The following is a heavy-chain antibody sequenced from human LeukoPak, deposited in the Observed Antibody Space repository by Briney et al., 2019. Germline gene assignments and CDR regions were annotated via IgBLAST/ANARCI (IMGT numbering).Heavy chain of an antibody. CDR1: GFRFSNAW. Sequence: GSLRPSFAASGFRFSNAWMTWVPQAPGKGLEWVGRIKSKIHGGTTDYAAPVKGRFTISRDDSKNTLYLQINSLKTEDTAVYYCAQHDYGDYWGQGTLVTVSS. J-gene: IGHJ4*02. CDR3: AQHDYGDY. V-gene: IGHV3-15*01. CDR2: IKSKIHGGTT.